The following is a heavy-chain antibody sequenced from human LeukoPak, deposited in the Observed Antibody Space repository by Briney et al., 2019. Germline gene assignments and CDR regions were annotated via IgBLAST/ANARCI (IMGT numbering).Heavy chain of an antibody. J-gene: IGHJ3*02. D-gene: IGHD2-15*01. CDR2: IYYSGST. Sequence: SETLSLTCTVSGGSISSYYWSWIRQPPGKGLEWIGYIYYSGSTNYNPSLKGRVTISVDTSKNQFSLKLSSVTAADTAVYYCARDLRSVVAGGAFDIWGQGTMVTVSS. CDR3: ARDLRSVVAGGAFDI. CDR1: GGSISSYY. V-gene: IGHV4-59*01.